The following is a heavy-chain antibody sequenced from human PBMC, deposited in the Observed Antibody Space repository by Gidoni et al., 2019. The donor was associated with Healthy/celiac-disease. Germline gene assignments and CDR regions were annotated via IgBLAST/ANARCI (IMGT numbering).Heavy chain of an antibody. V-gene: IGHV3-23*01. CDR1: GFTFSRYA. D-gene: IGHD4-4*01. CDR2: FSGGGGRP. CDR3: AKDFEEMATVPPADY. J-gene: IGHJ4*02. Sequence: EVQLLASGGGLVHPGGSLRLSCAASGFTFSRYAMNWVRQATGKGLELVSGFSGGGGRPYYEDSGKGRFNISRDNSKNSLYLQMNSLRAEDTAVYYCAKDFEEMATVPPADYWGQGTLVTVSS.